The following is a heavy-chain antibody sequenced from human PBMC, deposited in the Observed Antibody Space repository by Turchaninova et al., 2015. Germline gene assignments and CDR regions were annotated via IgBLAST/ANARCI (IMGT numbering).Heavy chain of an antibody. D-gene: IGHD2-15*01. CDR2: IKAKTESWTT. CDR1: GFAFITPW. V-gene: IGHV3-15*01. Sequence: EVQLVESGGGLVQPGGSLRRSCAASGFAFITPWMSWVRQAPGKGLEWVGRIKAKTESWTTDYVAPVKDRFTMSRDDSKNTLYLQISNLNTEDTAVYYCTWLYYSYLAFWGKGTTVTVAS. CDR3: TWLYYSYLAF. J-gene: IGHJ6*03.